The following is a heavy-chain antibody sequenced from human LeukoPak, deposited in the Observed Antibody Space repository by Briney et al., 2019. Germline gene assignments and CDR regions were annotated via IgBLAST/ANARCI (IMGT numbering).Heavy chain of an antibody. CDR1: GFTFSTYS. V-gene: IGHV3-48*01. Sequence: GGSLRLSCAASGFTFSTYSMNWVRQAPGKGLEWVSYISDTSSTIYYADSVKGRFTISRDNGENLLYLQMNSLRAEDTAVYYCAGGGDYWGQGTLVTVSS. CDR2: ISDTSSTI. D-gene: IGHD1-26*01. CDR3: AGGGDY. J-gene: IGHJ4*02.